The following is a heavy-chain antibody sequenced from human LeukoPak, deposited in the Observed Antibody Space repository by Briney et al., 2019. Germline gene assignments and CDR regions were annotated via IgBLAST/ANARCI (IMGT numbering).Heavy chain of an antibody. CDR1: GFTFSSYG. Sequence: PGGTLRLSCAASGFTFSSYGMSWVRQAPGKGLEWVSAISGSGGSTYYADSVKGRFTISRDNSKNTLYLQMNSLRAEDTAVYYCARGSAYYYDSSGHPYDYWGQGTLVTVSS. J-gene: IGHJ4*02. D-gene: IGHD3-22*01. CDR2: ISGSGGST. V-gene: IGHV3-23*01. CDR3: ARGSAYYYDSSGHPYDY.